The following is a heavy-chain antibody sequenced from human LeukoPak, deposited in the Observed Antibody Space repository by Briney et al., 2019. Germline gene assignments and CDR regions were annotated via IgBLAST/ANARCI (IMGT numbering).Heavy chain of an antibody. CDR2: INPNSGGT. D-gene: IGHD5-18*01. CDR1: GYTFTGYY. Sequence: GASVKVSXKASGYTFTGYYMHWVRQAPGQGLEWMGWINPNSGGTNYAQKFQGRVTMTRDTSISTAYMELSRLRSDDTAVYYCARVSVGYSYGCDYWGQGTLVTVSS. V-gene: IGHV1-2*02. CDR3: ARVSVGYSYGCDY. J-gene: IGHJ4*02.